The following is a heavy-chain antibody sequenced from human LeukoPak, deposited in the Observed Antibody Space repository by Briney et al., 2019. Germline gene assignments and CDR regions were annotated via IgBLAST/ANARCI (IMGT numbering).Heavy chain of an antibody. CDR3: ARGLVGATRLYYFDY. V-gene: IGHV3-66*01. Sequence: PGGSLRLSCAASGFTVSSNYMSWVRQAPGKGLEWVSVIYSGGSTYYADSVKGRFTISRDNSKNTLYLQMNSLRDEDTAVYYCARGLVGATRLYYFDYWGQGTLVTVSS. CDR2: IYSGGST. J-gene: IGHJ4*02. D-gene: IGHD1-26*01. CDR1: GFTVSSNY.